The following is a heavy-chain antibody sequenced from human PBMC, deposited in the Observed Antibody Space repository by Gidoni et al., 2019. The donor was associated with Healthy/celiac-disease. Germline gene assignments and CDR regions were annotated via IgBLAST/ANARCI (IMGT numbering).Heavy chain of an antibody. Sequence: EVQLVESGGGLVKPGGSLRLSCAASGFTFSSYSITWVRQAPGKGLEWVSSISSSSSYIYYADSVKGRFTISRDNAKNSLYLQMNSLRAEDTAVYYCARDGGTNTAMDPFDYWGQGTLVTVSS. V-gene: IGHV3-21*01. CDR1: GFTFSSYS. CDR2: ISSSSSYI. CDR3: ARDGGTNTAMDPFDY. D-gene: IGHD5-18*01. J-gene: IGHJ4*02.